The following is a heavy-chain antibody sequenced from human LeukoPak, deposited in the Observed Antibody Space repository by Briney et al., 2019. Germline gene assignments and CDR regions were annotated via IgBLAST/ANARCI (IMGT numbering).Heavy chain of an antibody. CDR1: GYSFTSYW. CDR2: IYPGDSDT. J-gene: IGHJ2*01. D-gene: IGHD6-19*01. CDR3: ARCRGHEIRSVDSSGWSYRYFDL. V-gene: IGHV5-51*01. Sequence: GESLKISCKGSGYSFTSYWIGWVRQMPGKGLEWMGIIYPGDSDTRYSPSFQGQVTISADKSISTAYLQWSSLKASDTAMYYCARCRGHEIRSVDSSGWSYRYFDLWGRGTLVTVSS.